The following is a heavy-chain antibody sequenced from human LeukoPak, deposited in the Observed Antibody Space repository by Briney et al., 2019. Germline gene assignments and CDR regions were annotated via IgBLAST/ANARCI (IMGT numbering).Heavy chain of an antibody. CDR3: AKDNGDSVGYFDY. J-gene: IGHJ4*02. V-gene: IGHV3-48*01. Sequence: GGSLRLSCAASGFTFSSYSMNWVRQAPGKGLEWVSYISSSSSTIYYADSVKGRFTISRDNAKNSLYLQVNSLRAEDTAVYYCAKDNGDSVGYFDYWGQGTLVTVSS. CDR1: GFTFSSYS. D-gene: IGHD4-17*01. CDR2: ISSSSSTI.